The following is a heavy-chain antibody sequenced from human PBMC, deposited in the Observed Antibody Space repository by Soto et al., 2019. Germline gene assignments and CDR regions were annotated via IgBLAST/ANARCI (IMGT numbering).Heavy chain of an antibody. CDR1: GFSLSNARMG. V-gene: IGHV2-26*01. J-gene: IGHJ4*02. CDR3: ARIQDKGQHHDD. CDR2: IFSNDEK. Sequence: SGPTLVNPTETLTLTCTVSGFSLSNARMGVSWIRQPPGKALEWLAHIFSNDEKSYSTSLKSRLTISKDTSKSQVVLTMTNMDPVDTATYVCARIQDKGQHHDDWGQGTLVTVSS.